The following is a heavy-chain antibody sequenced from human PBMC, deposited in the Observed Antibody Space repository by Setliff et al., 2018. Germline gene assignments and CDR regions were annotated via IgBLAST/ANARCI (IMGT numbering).Heavy chain of an antibody. J-gene: IGHJ4*02. CDR2: ISAYDGNT. CDR3: ANAEVVVAP. V-gene: IGHV1-18*01. CDR1: GYTFTNYG. D-gene: IGHD2-15*01. Sequence: ASVKVSCKASGYTFTNYGITWVRQAPGQGLEWMAWISAYDGNTKYTLKLQGRVTLTTDTSANTVYMELSRLRYEDTAVYYCANAEVVVAPWGQGTLVTVSS.